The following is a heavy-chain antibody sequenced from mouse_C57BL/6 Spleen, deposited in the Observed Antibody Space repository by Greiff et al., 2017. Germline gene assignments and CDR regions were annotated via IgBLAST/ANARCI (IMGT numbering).Heavy chain of an antibody. D-gene: IGHD3-2*02. CDR1: GFSLTSYG. CDR3: ARKDSSGYPAWFAY. Sequence: VQLVESGPGLVQPSQSLSITCTVSGFSLTSYGVHWVRQSPGKGLEWLGVIWSGGSTDYNAAFISRLSISKDNSKSQVFFKMNSLQADDTAIYYCARKDSSGYPAWFAYWGQGTLVTVSA. CDR2: IWSGGST. V-gene: IGHV2-2*01. J-gene: IGHJ3*01.